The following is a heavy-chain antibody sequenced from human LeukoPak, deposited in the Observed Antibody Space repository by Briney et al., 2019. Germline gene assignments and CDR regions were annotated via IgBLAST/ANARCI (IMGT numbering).Heavy chain of an antibody. J-gene: IGHJ6*03. Sequence: GGSLRLSCAGSGFTFSSYSMNWVRQVPGKGLEWVSFISSSSSYIYYADSVKGRFTISRDNAKNSLYLQMNSLRAEDTAVYYCARDHDWDYMDVWGKGTTVTVSS. CDR2: ISSSSSYI. V-gene: IGHV3-21*01. D-gene: IGHD3-9*01. CDR3: ARDHDWDYMDV. CDR1: GFTFSSYS.